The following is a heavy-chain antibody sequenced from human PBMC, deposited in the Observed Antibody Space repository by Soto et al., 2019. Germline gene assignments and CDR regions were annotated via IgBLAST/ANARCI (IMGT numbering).Heavy chain of an antibody. D-gene: IGHD6-19*01. CDR2: IYYSGST. CDR1: GGSVSSGSYY. V-gene: IGHV4-61*01. Sequence: QVQLQESGPGLVKPSETLSLTCTVSGGSVSSGSYYWSWIRQPPGKGLEWIGYIYYSGSTTYNPPLKSRGTISVDTSKNKFSLKLSSVSAADTAVYYCAREWLVRYYYGMDVWGQGTTVTVSS. J-gene: IGHJ6*02. CDR3: AREWLVRYYYGMDV.